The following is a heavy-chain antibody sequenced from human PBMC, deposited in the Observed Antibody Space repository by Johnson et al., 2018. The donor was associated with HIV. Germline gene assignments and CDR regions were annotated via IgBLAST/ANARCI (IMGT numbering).Heavy chain of an antibody. J-gene: IGHJ3*02. V-gene: IGHV3-11*04. CDR2: ISSSGSTI. Sequence: QVQLVESGGGLIQPGGSLRLSCAASGFTVSSNYMSWIRQAPGKGLEWLSYISSSGSTIYYADSVKGRFTISRDNAKNSLYLQMNSLRAEDTAVYNCARDPSREEWLLGAFDIWGQGTTVTVSP. CDR1: GFTVSSNY. CDR3: ARDPSREEWLLGAFDI. D-gene: IGHD3-3*01.